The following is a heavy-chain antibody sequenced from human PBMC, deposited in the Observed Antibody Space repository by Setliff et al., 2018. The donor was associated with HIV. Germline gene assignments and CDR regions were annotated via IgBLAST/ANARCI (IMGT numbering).Heavy chain of an antibody. J-gene: IGHJ4*02. D-gene: IGHD3-10*01. CDR3: ASSDYRFVYFDY. Sequence: SETLSLTCTVSGGSISSYYWSWIRQPPGKGLEWIGYIYYSGSTNYNTSLKSRVTISVDTSKNQFSLKLSSVTAADTAVYYCASSDYRFVYFDYWGQGTLVTVSS. CDR2: IYYSGST. V-gene: IGHV4-59*01. CDR1: GGSISSYY.